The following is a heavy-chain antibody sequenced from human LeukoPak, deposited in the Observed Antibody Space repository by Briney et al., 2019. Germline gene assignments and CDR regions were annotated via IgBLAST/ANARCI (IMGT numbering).Heavy chain of an antibody. V-gene: IGHV3-48*03. CDR2: ISSSGTVI. D-gene: IGHD4/OR15-4a*01. CDR3: AREPTIPYFDY. J-gene: IGHJ4*02. Sequence: GGSLKLSCAASGFTFSTYEMNWVRQAPGKGLEWVSYISSSGTVIYYADSVKGRFTISRDNAKKSLYLQMNSLRAEDTAVYYCAREPTIPYFDYWGQGTLVTVPS. CDR1: GFTFSTYE.